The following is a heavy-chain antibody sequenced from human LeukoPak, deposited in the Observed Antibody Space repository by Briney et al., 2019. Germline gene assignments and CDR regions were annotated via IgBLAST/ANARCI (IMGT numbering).Heavy chain of an antibody. D-gene: IGHD4-23*01. CDR1: GFTFSSYA. Sequence: GGSLRLSCAASGFTFSSYAMHWVRQAPGKGLEWVAVISYDGSNKYYADSVKGRFTISRDNSKNTLYLQMNSLRAEDTAVYYCATGGNSPYYYYYYMDVWGKGTTVTVSS. CDR3: ATGGNSPYYYYYYMDV. CDR2: ISYDGSNK. V-gene: IGHV3-30-3*01. J-gene: IGHJ6*03.